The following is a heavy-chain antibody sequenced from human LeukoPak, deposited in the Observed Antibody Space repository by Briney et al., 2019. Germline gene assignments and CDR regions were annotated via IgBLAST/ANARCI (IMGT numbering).Heavy chain of an antibody. Sequence: GGSLRLSCEASGFTFSSYAMSWVRQAPVRGLEWVAIVTNNGGATYYADSVKGRFTISRDNSKNTLYLQMHSLRVEDTAVYYCARDRSGWPFDYWGQGTLVTVSS. CDR3: ARDRSGWPFDY. CDR2: VTNNGGAT. V-gene: IGHV3-23*01. J-gene: IGHJ4*02. D-gene: IGHD6-19*01. CDR1: GFTFSSYA.